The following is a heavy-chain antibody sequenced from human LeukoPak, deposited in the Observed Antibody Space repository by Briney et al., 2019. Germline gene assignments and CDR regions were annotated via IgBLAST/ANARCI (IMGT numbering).Heavy chain of an antibody. J-gene: IGHJ4*02. V-gene: IGHV3-23*01. D-gene: IGHD5-18*01. Sequence: GGTLRLSCVASGSTFSNYGMNWVRQAPGKGLEWVSGIVGSGVTTYYADSVKGRFTISRDNSKNTLYLHMNGLRVEDTAIYYCARDERWIQFNYWGQGTLVTVSS. CDR1: GSTFSNYG. CDR3: ARDERWIQFNY. CDR2: IVGSGVTT.